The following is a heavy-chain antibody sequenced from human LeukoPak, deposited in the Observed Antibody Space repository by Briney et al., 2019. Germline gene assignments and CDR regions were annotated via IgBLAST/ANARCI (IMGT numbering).Heavy chain of an antibody. Sequence: PGGSLRLPCAASGFTFSSYAMSWVRQAPGKGLEWVSAISGSGGSTYYADSVKGRFTISRDNSKNTLYLQMNSLRAEDTAVYYCAKYHLDIVVVPAAATRLFDPWGQGTLVTVSS. D-gene: IGHD2-2*01. CDR3: AKYHLDIVVVPAAATRLFDP. CDR2: ISGSGGST. CDR1: GFTFSSYA. J-gene: IGHJ5*02. V-gene: IGHV3-23*01.